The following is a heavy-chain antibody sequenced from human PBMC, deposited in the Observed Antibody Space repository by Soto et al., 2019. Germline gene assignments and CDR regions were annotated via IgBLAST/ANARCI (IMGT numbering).Heavy chain of an antibody. D-gene: IGHD6-13*01. CDR1: EFTSSRYA. J-gene: IGHJ6*03. Sequence: EVQLLESGGGLVQPGGSLRLSCAGSEFTSSRYALSWVRQAPGEGLEWVSGISGTGDSTYYADSVKGRFTVSRDNSKNTLYLQMHSLRAEHTAVYYCAKYAGNYYHYYYMDVWGKGTTVTVSS. CDR2: ISGTGDST. V-gene: IGHV3-23*01. CDR3: AKYAGNYYHYYYMDV.